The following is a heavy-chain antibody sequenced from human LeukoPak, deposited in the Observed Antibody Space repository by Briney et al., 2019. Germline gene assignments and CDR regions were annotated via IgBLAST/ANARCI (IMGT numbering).Heavy chain of an antibody. CDR2: ISGSGGST. D-gene: IGHD4-17*01. CDR3: AKDHEYGDNVTVMLGYFDY. J-gene: IGHJ4*02. CDR1: GFTFSSYA. Sequence: PGGSLRLSCAATGFTFSSYAMSWVRQAPGKGLEWVSAISGSGGSTYYADSVKGRFTISRDNSKNTLYLQMNSLRAEDTAVYYCAKDHEYGDNVTVMLGYFDYRGQGTLVTVSS. V-gene: IGHV3-23*01.